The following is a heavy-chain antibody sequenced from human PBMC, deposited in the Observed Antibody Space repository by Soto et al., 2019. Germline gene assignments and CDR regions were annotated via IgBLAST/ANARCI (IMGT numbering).Heavy chain of an antibody. Sequence: GGSLRLSCAASGVPFSSYSMNWVRQAPGKGLEWVSYISSSSSTIYYADSVKGRFTISRDNAKNSLYLQMNSLRAEDTAVYYCAVKYNWNDLDYWGQGTLVTVSS. CDR3: AVKYNWNDLDY. J-gene: IGHJ4*02. CDR1: GVPFSSYS. CDR2: ISSSSSTI. V-gene: IGHV3-48*01. D-gene: IGHD1-1*01.